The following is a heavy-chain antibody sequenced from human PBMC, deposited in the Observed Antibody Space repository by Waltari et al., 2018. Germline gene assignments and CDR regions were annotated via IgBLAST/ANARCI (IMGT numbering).Heavy chain of an antibody. CDR3: VRGIEVAIDF. Sequence: QVQLQESGPGLVKPSEPLSLTCSVSGYLISSCPYWGWIRQSPGKGLDWIANIHSSGTAYYNPAGQSRVTISVETSKSQFSLQVRSVIASDTAVYYCVRGIEVAIDFWGQGTLVTVPS. J-gene: IGHJ4*02. CDR1: GYLISSCPY. D-gene: IGHD2-15*01. V-gene: IGHV4-38-2*02. CDR2: IHSSGTA.